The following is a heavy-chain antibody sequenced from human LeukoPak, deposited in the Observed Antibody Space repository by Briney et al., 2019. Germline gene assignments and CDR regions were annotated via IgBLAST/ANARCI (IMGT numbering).Heavy chain of an antibody. Sequence: ASVKVSCKASGYTFTSYDINWVRQATGQGLEWMGWMNPNSGNTGYAQKFQGRVTMTRNTSISTAYMELSSLRSEDTAVYYCARVRYYYDSSGYRTTHDCWGQGTLVTVSS. D-gene: IGHD3-22*01. J-gene: IGHJ4*02. CDR1: GYTFTSYD. CDR2: MNPNSGNT. V-gene: IGHV1-8*01. CDR3: ARVRYYYDSSGYRTTHDC.